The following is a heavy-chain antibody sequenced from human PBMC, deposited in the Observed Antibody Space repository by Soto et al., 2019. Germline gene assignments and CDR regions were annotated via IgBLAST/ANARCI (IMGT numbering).Heavy chain of an antibody. CDR1: GGSISSYY. D-gene: IGHD2-2*01. J-gene: IGHJ6*03. V-gene: IGHV4-59*01. CDR2: IYYSGST. Sequence: SETLSLTCTVSGGSISSYYWSWIRQPPGKGLEWIGYIYYSGSTNYNPSLKSRVTISVDTSKNQFSLKLSSVTAADTAVYYCARGGVPAATYYYYYYMDVWGKGTTVTVSS. CDR3: ARGGVPAATYYYYYYMDV.